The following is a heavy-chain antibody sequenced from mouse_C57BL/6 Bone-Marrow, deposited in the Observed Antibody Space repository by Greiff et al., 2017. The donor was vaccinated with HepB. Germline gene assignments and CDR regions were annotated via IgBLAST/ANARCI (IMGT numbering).Heavy chain of an antibody. J-gene: IGHJ3*01. CDR1: EYEFPSHD. D-gene: IGHD3-2*02. CDR2: INSDGGST. V-gene: IGHV5-2*01. CDR3: ARGAQATGLFAY. Sequence: EVMLVESGGGLVQPGESLKLSCESNEYEFPSHDMSWVRKTPEKRLELVAAINSDGGSTYYPDTMERRFIISRDNTKKTLYLQMSSLRSEDTALYDCARGAQATGLFAYWGQGTLVTVSA.